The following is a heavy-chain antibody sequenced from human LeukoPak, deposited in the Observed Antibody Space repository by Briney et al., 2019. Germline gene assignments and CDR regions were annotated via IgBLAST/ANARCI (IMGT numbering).Heavy chain of an antibody. J-gene: IGHJ4*02. Sequence: PSETLSLTCTVSGGSINNYYWTWIRQPPGKGLECIGYVYYTGSTYYNPSLKSRVTISVDSSKNQFSLKLNSVTAADTAVYYCASAYHYGSEKYSNYWGQGTLVTVSS. D-gene: IGHD3-10*01. V-gene: IGHV4-59*01. CDR2: VYYTGST. CDR1: GGSINNYY. CDR3: ASAYHYGSEKYSNY.